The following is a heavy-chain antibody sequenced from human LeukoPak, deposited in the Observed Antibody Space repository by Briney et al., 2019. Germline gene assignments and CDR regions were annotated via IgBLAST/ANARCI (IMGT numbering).Heavy chain of an antibody. Sequence: GGSLRLSCAASRFIFSTYAMHWVRQAPGKGPEWVAVISYDGGNKYFADSVKGRFTISRDNSKNTLYLQMNSLRADDTAVYYCARDAYDKNGYYRIFDSWGQGTLVTVSS. CDR2: ISYDGGNK. CDR1: RFIFSTYA. J-gene: IGHJ4*02. CDR3: ARDAYDKNGYYRIFDS. V-gene: IGHV3-30-3*01. D-gene: IGHD3-22*01.